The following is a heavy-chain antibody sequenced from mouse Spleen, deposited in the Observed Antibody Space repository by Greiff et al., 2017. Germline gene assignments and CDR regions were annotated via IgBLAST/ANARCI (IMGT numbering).Heavy chain of an antibody. J-gene: IGHJ3*01. D-gene: IGHD2-2*01. CDR1: GYTFTEYT. CDR2: FYPGSGSI. Sequence: VQRVESGAELVKPGASVKLSCKASGYTFTEYTIHWVKQRPGQGLEWIGWFYPGSGSIKYNEKFKDKATLTADKSSSTVYMELSRLTSEDSAVYFCARHERKSPYGYGGFAYWGQGTLVTVSA. CDR3: ARHERKSPYGYGGFAY. V-gene: IGHV1-62-2*01.